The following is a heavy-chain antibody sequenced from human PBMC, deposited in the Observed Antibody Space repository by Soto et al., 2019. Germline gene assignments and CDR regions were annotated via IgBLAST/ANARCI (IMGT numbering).Heavy chain of an antibody. V-gene: IGHV1-69*13. J-gene: IGHJ6*02. D-gene: IGHD3-3*01. Sequence: SVKVSCKASGGTFSSYAISWVRQAPGQGLEWMGGIIPIFGTANYAQKFQGRVTITADESTSTAYMELSSLRSEDTAVYYCARDFYDFWSGYPANYYYYGMDVWGQGTTVTVSS. CDR1: GGTFSSYA. CDR3: ARDFYDFWSGYPANYYYYGMDV. CDR2: IIPIFGTA.